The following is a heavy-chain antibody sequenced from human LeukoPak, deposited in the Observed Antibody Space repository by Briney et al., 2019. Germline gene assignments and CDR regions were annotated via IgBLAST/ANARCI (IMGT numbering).Heavy chain of an antibody. CDR2: IYSGGST. Sequence: GGSQRLSCAASGFTVSSNYMSWVRQAPGKGLEWVSVIYSGGSTYYADSVKGRFTISRDNSKNTLYLQMNSLRAEDTAVYYCARDLGGDAFDIWGQGTMVTVSS. J-gene: IGHJ3*02. CDR3: ARDLGGDAFDI. V-gene: IGHV3-53*01. D-gene: IGHD3-16*01. CDR1: GFTVSSNY.